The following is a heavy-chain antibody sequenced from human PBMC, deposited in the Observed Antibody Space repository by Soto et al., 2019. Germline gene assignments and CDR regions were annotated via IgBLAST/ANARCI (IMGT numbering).Heavy chain of an antibody. CDR2: IYYSGST. CDR1: GGSISSSSYY. CDR3: ARHSMMWLVRSVWFDP. V-gene: IGHV4-39*01. J-gene: IGHJ5*02. Sequence: SETLSLTCTVSGGSISSSSYYWGWIRQPPGKGLEWIGSIYYSGSTYYNPSLKSRATISVDTSKNQFSLKLSSVTAADTAVYYCARHSMMWLVRSVWFDPWGQGTLVTVSS. D-gene: IGHD6-19*01.